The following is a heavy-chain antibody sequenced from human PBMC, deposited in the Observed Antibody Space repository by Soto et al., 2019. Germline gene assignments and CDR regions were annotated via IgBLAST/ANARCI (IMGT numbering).Heavy chain of an antibody. V-gene: IGHV1-18*04. CDR3: ARHGDDDYYGMDV. D-gene: IGHD4-17*01. CDR2: ISAYNGNT. Sequence: AGKGSCKASGFTFSDSGIRWGRQAPGQGIEWMGWISAYNGNTNYAQKLQGRVNMTTDTSTSTASMELRSLRSDDTAAYYCARHGDDDYYGMDVWGQGTTVTVSS. CDR1: GFTFSDSG. J-gene: IGHJ6*02.